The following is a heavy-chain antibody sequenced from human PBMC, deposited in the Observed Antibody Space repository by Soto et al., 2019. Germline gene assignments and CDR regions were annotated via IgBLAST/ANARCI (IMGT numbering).Heavy chain of an antibody. J-gene: IGHJ5*02. Sequence: SETLSLTCTFSGGSISSYYWSLIRQPPGKGLEWIGYIYYSGSTNYNPSLKSRVTISVDTSKNQFSLKLSSVTAADTAVYYCARDSQDYGGNWGWFDPWGQGTLVTVSS. D-gene: IGHD4-17*01. CDR2: IYYSGST. CDR3: ARDSQDYGGNWGWFDP. V-gene: IGHV4-59*01. CDR1: GGSISSYY.